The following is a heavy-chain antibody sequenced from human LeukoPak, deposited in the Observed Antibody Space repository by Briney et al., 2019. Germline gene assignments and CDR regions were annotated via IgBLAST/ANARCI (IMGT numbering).Heavy chain of an antibody. Sequence: GASVKVSCKASGYTFTSNYIHWVRQAPGQGLEWMGMIYPRDGSTSYAQKFQGRVTVTGDTSTSTVHMELSGLRSEDTAVYYCARDQEGFDYWGQEPWSPSPQ. CDR3: ARDQEGFDY. CDR2: IYPRDGST. CDR1: GYTFTSNY. V-gene: IGHV1-46*01. J-gene: IGHJ4*01.